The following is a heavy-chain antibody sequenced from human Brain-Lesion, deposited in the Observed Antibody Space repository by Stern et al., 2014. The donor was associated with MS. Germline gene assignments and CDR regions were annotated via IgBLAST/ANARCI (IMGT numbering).Heavy chain of an antibody. J-gene: IGHJ4*02. CDR1: GYTLTELS. Sequence: HVQLVESGAEVKKPGASVKVSCKVSGYTLTELSMHWVRPAPRKGLEWMGGFDPEDGETIYAQKFQGRVTMTEDTSTDTAYMELSSLRSEDTAVYYCATLSPGAGGNYYRHFDYWGQGTLVTGSS. CDR2: FDPEDGET. CDR3: ATLSPGAGGNYYRHFDY. V-gene: IGHV1-24*01. D-gene: IGHD1-26*01.